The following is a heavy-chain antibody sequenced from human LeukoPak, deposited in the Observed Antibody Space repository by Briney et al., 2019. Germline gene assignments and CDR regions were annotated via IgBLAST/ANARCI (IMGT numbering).Heavy chain of an antibody. Sequence: SGTLSLTCAVSGGSISSSNWWSWVRQPPGKGLEWIGEIYHSGSTNYNPSLKSRVTISVTPFNNQFSLKLTSVTAADTAVYYCARHRYYYDSNGYYCVYYFDYWGQGTLVTVSS. D-gene: IGHD3-22*01. CDR1: GGSISSSNW. V-gene: IGHV4-4*02. CDR3: ARHRYYYDSNGYYCVYYFDY. CDR2: IYHSGST. J-gene: IGHJ4*02.